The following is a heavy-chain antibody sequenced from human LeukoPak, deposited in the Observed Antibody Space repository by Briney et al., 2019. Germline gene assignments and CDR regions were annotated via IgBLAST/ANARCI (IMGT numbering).Heavy chain of an antibody. J-gene: IGHJ4*02. CDR1: GGTFSGYA. Sequence: SVKVSCKASGGTFSGYAISWVRQAPGQGLEWMGRIIPILGIANYAQKFQGRVTITADKSTSTAYMELSSLRSEDTAVYYCARGLQAYYDILTGYFNLFDYWGQGTLVTVSS. CDR3: ARGLQAYYDILTGYFNLFDY. V-gene: IGHV1-69*04. CDR2: IIPILGIA. D-gene: IGHD3-9*01.